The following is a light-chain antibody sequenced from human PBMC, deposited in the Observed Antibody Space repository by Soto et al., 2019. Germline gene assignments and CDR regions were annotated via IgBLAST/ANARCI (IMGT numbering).Light chain of an antibody. CDR2: CAS. CDR3: QQYYTTPT. J-gene: IGKJ1*01. CDR1: QTLLYTSNNKNY. V-gene: IGKV4-1*01. Sequence: DIVMTQSPDSLAVSLGERATINCKSSQTLLYTSNNKNYLAWYQQKPVQPPKVLIFCASPRESGLPDRFSGRGSGTDFTLTISSLQAEDVAVYYCQQYYTTPTFGQGTKVEIK.